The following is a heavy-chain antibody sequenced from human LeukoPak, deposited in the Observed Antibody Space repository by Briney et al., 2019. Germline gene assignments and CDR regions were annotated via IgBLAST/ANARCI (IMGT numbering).Heavy chain of an antibody. D-gene: IGHD2-15*01. CDR1: GGSISSGDYY. CDR3: ARLLLYGYLFDY. CDR2: IYYSGST. J-gene: IGHJ4*02. Sequence: SETLSLTCTVSGGSISSGDYYWSWIRQPPGKGLEWIGYIYYSGSTYYNPSLKSRVTISVDTSKNQFSLKLSSVTAADTAVYYCARLLLYGYLFDYWGQGTLVTVSS. V-gene: IGHV4-30-4*08.